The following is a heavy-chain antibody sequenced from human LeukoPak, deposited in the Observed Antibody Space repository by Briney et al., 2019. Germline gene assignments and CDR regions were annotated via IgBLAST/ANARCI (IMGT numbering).Heavy chain of an antibody. J-gene: IGHJ3*02. V-gene: IGHV3-7*01. CDR2: IKQDGSEK. D-gene: IGHD3-16*01. CDR1: GGSISSYY. CDR3: ARDGGTWAFDI. Sequence: ETLSLTCTVSGGSISSYYWSWVRQAPGKRLEWVANIKQDGSEKYYVDSVKGRFTISRDNAKNSLYLQMNSLRAEDTAVYYCARDGGTWAFDIWGQGTMVTVSS.